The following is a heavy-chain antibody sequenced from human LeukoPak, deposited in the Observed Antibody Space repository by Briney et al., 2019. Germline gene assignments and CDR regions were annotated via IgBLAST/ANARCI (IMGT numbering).Heavy chain of an antibody. V-gene: IGHV3-74*01. J-gene: IGHJ4*02. CDR3: ARGCSGTYRIDY. D-gene: IGHD1-26*01. Sequence: PGGSLRLSCAASGFTFSSYWMHWVRHAPGKGLVWVSRINSDGSSTSYADSVKGRFTISRDNAKNTLSLQMNSLRADDTAVYYCARGCSGTYRIDYWGQGTLVTVSS. CDR1: GFTFSSYW. CDR2: INSDGSST.